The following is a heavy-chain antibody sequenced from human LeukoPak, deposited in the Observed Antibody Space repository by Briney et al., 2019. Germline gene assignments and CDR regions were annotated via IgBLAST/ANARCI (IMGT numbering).Heavy chain of an antibody. CDR1: GFTFSSYS. V-gene: IGHV3-21*01. CDR3: ASYPIAAARDNDH. Sequence: GGSLRLSCAASGFTFSSYSMNWVRQAPGKGLEWVSSISSSSSYIYYADSVKGRFTISRDNAKNSLYLQMNSLRAEDTAVYYCASYPIAAARDNDHWGQGTLVTVSS. D-gene: IGHD6-13*01. J-gene: IGHJ4*02. CDR2: ISSSSSYI.